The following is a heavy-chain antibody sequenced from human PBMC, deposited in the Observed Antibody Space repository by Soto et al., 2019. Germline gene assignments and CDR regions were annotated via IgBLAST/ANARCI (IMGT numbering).Heavy chain of an antibody. CDR2: IKRDGSEK. V-gene: IGHV3-7*03. CDR3: GTVCGGDCGGAFDF. CDR1: GFSFSKYW. Sequence: PVGSLSLSCAASGFSFSKYWMTWVRQAPGKGLEWVANIKRDGSEKDYVGSVKGRFTISSDNAKNSLYLQMNSLRAEDTAVYYCGTVCGGDCGGAFDFWGQGTRVTV. D-gene: IGHD2-21*02. J-gene: IGHJ3*01.